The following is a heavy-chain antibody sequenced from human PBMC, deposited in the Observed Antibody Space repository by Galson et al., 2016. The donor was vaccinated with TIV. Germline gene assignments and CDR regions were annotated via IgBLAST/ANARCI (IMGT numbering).Heavy chain of an antibody. D-gene: IGHD1-20*01. CDR1: GGSITDDH. V-gene: IGHV4-59*01. Sequence: SETLSLTCSVSGGSITDDHWTWIRQPPGKEFEWIGYLYYGGSIKFNPSLESRVSVSIDSSKNQVSLKLRSASAADTAFYYCARVDNWHASRFDPWGQGALVIVSS. CDR3: ARVDNWHASRFDP. CDR2: LYYGGSI. J-gene: IGHJ5*02.